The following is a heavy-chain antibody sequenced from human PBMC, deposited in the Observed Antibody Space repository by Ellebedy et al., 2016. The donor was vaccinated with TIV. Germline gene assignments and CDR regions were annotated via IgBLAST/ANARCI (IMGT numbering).Heavy chain of an antibody. Sequence: SETLSLTCTVSGDSISDGGYYWGWVRQRPGKGLEWVGHIYYSGRTSYNPSLEGRLTISVDTTKNQFSLKLTSVTAADTAVYFCVRDYHDYGVDAFDIWGQGTMITVSS. V-gene: IGHV4-31*03. D-gene: IGHD4-17*01. CDR2: IYYSGRT. J-gene: IGHJ3*02. CDR3: VRDYHDYGVDAFDI. CDR1: GDSISDGGYY.